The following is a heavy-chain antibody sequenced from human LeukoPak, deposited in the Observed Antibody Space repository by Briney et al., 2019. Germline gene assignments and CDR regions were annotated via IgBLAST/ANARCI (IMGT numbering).Heavy chain of an antibody. CDR2: ISSSSSYI. CDR3: ATEPGYYFGY. J-gene: IGHJ4*02. CDR1: GFTFSSYS. D-gene: IGHD6-13*01. Sequence: GGSLRLSCAASGFTFSSYSMNWVRQAPGKGLEWVSSISSSSSYIYYADSVKGRFTISRDNSKNTLYLQMNSLRAEDTALYYCATEPGYYFGYWGQGTLVTVSS. V-gene: IGHV3-21*01.